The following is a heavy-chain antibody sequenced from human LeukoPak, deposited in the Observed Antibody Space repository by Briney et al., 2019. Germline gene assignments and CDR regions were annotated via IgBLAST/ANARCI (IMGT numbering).Heavy chain of an antibody. Sequence: ASVKVSCKASGYTFTSYDINWVRQATGQGLEWMGWMNPNSGNTGYAQKFQGRVTMTRNTSISTAYMELSSLRSDDTAVYYCAKLGVGSYDGSGYIDYWGQGTLVTVSS. V-gene: IGHV1-8*01. CDR1: GYTFTSYD. CDR2: MNPNSGNT. D-gene: IGHD3-22*01. J-gene: IGHJ4*02. CDR3: AKLGVGSYDGSGYIDY.